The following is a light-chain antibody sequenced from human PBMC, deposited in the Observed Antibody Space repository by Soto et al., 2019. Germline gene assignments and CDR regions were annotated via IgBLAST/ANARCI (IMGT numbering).Light chain of an antibody. Sequence: DIQMTQSPSSLSASVGDRVTITCRPSQNISNYLNWYQQKPGKAPKLLIYAASSLQSGVPSRFSGSGSGTDFTLNISSLQPEDFAIYFCQQSYTTPRTFGQGTKLEIK. J-gene: IGKJ2*01. V-gene: IGKV1-39*01. CDR3: QQSYTTPRT. CDR2: AAS. CDR1: QNISNY.